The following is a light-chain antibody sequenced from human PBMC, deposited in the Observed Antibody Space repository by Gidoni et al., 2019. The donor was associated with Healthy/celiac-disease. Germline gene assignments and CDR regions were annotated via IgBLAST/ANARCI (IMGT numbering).Light chain of an antibody. Sequence: EIVLTQSPATLSLSPGERATLSCRASQSVSSYLAWYQQKPGQAPRLLIYDASNRATGIPARFGCSGSGTDFTLTISSLEPEDFAVYYCQQRSNWPPLFGQGTRLEIK. CDR2: DAS. CDR1: QSVSSY. CDR3: QQRSNWPPL. J-gene: IGKJ5*01. V-gene: IGKV3-11*01.